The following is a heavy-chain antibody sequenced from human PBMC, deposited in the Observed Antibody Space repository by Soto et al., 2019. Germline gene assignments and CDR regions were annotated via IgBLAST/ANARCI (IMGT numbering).Heavy chain of an antibody. CDR3: ARDLLGLLIPFDY. Sequence: ASVKVSCKASGYTFTSYAMHWVRQAPGQRLEWMGWINAGNGNTKYSQKFQGRVTITRDTSASTAYMELSSLRSEDTAVYYCARDLLGLLIPFDYWGQGTLVTVSS. CDR2: INAGNGNT. D-gene: IGHD2-15*01. J-gene: IGHJ4*02. V-gene: IGHV1-3*01. CDR1: GYTFTSYA.